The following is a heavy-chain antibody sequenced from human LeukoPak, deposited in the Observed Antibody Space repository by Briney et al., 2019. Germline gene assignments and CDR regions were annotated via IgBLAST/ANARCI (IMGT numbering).Heavy chain of an antibody. CDR2: IKQDGSEK. V-gene: IGHV3-7*03. Sequence: PGGSLRLSXAASGFSFSDYWMTWVRQAPGKGLEWVAHIKQDGSEKYYVDSIKGRFTISRENAKNLVYLQMNSLRAEDTAVYYCARGWNYAFRFDYWGQGTLVTVSS. CDR1: GFSFSDYW. CDR3: ARGWNYAFRFDY. J-gene: IGHJ4*02. D-gene: IGHD1-7*01.